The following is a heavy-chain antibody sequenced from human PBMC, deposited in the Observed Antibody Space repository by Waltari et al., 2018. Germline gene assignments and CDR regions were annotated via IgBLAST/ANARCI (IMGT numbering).Heavy chain of an antibody. D-gene: IGHD2-8*02. Sequence: QVQLQESGAGLVKPSETLSLTFTGPGGSISSYYWSRVRQPPGKGLAWIGYTSYSGSTTYNHALKSRVNISVDTSKNYCSLKLSVVTAADTAVYYCARASLYWLNNNWFAPWGQATLVTVSS. CDR3: ARASLYWLNNNWFAP. J-gene: IGHJ5*02. CDR1: GGSISSYY. CDR2: TSYSGST. V-gene: IGHV4-59*01.